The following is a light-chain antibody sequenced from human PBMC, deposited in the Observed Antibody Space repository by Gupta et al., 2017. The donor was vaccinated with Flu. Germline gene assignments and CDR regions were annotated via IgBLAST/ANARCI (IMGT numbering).Light chain of an antibody. J-gene: IGKJ3*01. CDR1: QSVLYSSNNKNY. V-gene: IGKV4-1*01. Sequence: DIVMTQSQDSLAVSLGERATINCKSSQSVLYSSNNKNYLAWYQQKPGQPPKLLIYWASTRESGVPDRFSGSGSGTDFTLTISSLQAEDVAVYYCQQDYSTPFTFGPGTKVDIK. CDR2: WAS. CDR3: QQDYSTPFT.